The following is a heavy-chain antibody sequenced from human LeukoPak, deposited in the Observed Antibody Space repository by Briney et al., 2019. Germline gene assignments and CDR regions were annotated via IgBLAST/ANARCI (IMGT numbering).Heavy chain of an antibody. CDR1: GFTFSSYD. Sequence: GRSLRLSCAASGFTFSSYDMHWVRQAPGKGLEWVTVISYDGSNKYYGDSVKGRFTISGDNSKNTPYLKMNSLRAEDTAVCYCAKEGSNGDFDYWGQGTLVTVSS. CDR3: AKEGSNGDFDY. CDR2: ISYDGSNK. V-gene: IGHV3-30*18. D-gene: IGHD1-26*01. J-gene: IGHJ4*02.